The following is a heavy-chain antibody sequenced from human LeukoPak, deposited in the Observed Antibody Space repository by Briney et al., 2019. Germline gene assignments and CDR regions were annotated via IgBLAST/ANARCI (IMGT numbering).Heavy chain of an antibody. V-gene: IGHV4-38-2*02. J-gene: IGHJ5*02. Sequence: PSETLSLTCSVSGYSISSGYYWDWIRQPPGKGLEWIGTIYHRGTTYYNPSLKSRVTISLDTSKNQCSLTLSSVTAADTAVYYCARAVDDYVWETYRYMEAWGQGTLVTVSS. CDR1: GYSISSGYY. CDR2: IYHRGTT. CDR3: ARAVDDYVWETYRYMEA. D-gene: IGHD3-16*02.